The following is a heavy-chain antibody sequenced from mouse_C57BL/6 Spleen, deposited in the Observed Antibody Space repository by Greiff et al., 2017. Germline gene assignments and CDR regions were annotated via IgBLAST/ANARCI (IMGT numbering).Heavy chain of an antibody. J-gene: IGHJ4*01. CDR1: GYAFSSSW. CDR2: IYPGDGDT. V-gene: IGHV1-82*01. CDR3: ATGVLYAMDY. Sequence: VQRVESGPELVKPGASVKISCKASGYAFSSSWMNWVKQRPGKGLEWIGRIYPGDGDTNYNGKFKGKATLTADKSSSTAYMQLSSLTSEDSAVYFCATGVLYAMDYWGQGTSVTVSS.